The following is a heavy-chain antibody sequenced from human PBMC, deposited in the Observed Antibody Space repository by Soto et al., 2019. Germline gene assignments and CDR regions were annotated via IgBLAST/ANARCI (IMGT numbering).Heavy chain of an antibody. CDR3: ARGGGGYYYYMDV. V-gene: IGHV4-59*01. Sequence: AETLSLTCTVSGGSISSYYWSWIRQPPGKGLEWIGYIYYSGSTNYNPSLKSRVTISVDTSKNQFSLKLSSVTAADTAVYYCARGGGGYYYYMDVWGKGTTVTVSS. CDR1: GGSISSYY. D-gene: IGHD3-16*01. J-gene: IGHJ6*03. CDR2: IYYSGST.